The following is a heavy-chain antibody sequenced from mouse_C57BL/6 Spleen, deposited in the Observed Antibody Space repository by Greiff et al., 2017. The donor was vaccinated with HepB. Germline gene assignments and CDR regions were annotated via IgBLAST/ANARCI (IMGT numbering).Heavy chain of an antibody. J-gene: IGHJ2*01. V-gene: IGHV14-4*01. Sequence: VQLKESGAELVRPGASVKLSCTASGFNIKDDYMHWVKQRPEQGLEWIGWIDPENGDTEYASKFQGKATITADTSSNTAYLQLSSLTSEDTAVYYCTAYYYGSCYWGQGTTLTVSS. D-gene: IGHD1-1*01. CDR3: TAYYYGSCY. CDR1: GFNIKDDY. CDR2: IDPENGDT.